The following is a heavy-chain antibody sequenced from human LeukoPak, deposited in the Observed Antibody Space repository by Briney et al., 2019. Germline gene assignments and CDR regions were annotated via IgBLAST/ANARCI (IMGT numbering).Heavy chain of an antibody. Sequence: GSVNVSCKASVYTFTSHNMHWVRQAPGHGLEWMKVINPSSNTTSYAQRFQGRVTMTSDTSTRTVYMELSSLRSEAQAGHFCVRMAYSTDSYIDYGGEGSLVAVSS. CDR2: INPSSNTT. D-gene: IGHD3-16*01. V-gene: IGHV1-46*01. J-gene: IGHJ4*02. CDR1: VYTFTSHN. CDR3: VRMAYSTDSYIDY.